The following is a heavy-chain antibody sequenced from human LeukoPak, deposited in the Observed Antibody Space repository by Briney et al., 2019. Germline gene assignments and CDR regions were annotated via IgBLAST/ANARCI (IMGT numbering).Heavy chain of an antibody. CDR2: ISYDGSSQ. CDR1: GFTFSSYG. D-gene: IGHD1-26*01. V-gene: IGHV3-30*19. Sequence: TGGSLRLSCAASGFTFSSYGMHWVRQAPGKGLEWVAVISYDGSSQYYADSVRGRFTISRDNSQNTLYLQMNGLRAEDTAVCYCARDISGRYSFDYWGQGTLVTVSS. J-gene: IGHJ4*02. CDR3: ARDISGRYSFDY.